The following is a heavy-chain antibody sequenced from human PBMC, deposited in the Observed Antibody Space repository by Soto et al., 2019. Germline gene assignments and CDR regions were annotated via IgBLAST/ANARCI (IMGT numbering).Heavy chain of an antibody. CDR1: GFTFSSYG. CDR2: ISYDGSLQ. D-gene: IGHD3-10*01. CDR3: ATDRGFGHASVPYS. V-gene: IGHV3-30*03. J-gene: IGHJ4*02. Sequence: QAQLVESGGGVVQPGRSLRLSCAASGFTFSSYGMHWARQAPGTGLEWVAVISYDGSLQHYADSVKGRFTNSRDNSKNMLILQMNSLRAEDTAVYYCATDRGFGHASVPYSWGPGTLVSVSS.